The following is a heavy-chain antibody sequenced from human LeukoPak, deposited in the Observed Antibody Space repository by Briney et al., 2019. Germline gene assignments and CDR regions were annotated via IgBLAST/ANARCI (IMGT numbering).Heavy chain of an antibody. V-gene: IGHV3-30*18. CDR3: AKTTLGILVRGVVDYYGMDV. Sequence: GRSPRLSCAASGFTFSSYGMHWVRQAPGKGLEWVAVISYDGSNKYYADSVKGRFTISRDNSKNTLYLQINSLRAEDTAVYYCAKTTLGILVRGVVDYYGMDVWGQGTTVTVSS. CDR1: GFTFSSYG. CDR2: ISYDGSNK. J-gene: IGHJ6*02. D-gene: IGHD3-10*01.